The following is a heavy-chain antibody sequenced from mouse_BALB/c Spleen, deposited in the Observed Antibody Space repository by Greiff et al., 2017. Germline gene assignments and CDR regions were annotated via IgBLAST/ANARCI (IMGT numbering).Heavy chain of an antibody. CDR2: ISDGGSYT. CDR3: ARGGYYGSSYEDY. J-gene: IGHJ2*01. CDR1: GFTFSDYY. V-gene: IGHV5-4*02. D-gene: IGHD1-1*01. Sequence: EVKLVESGGGLVKPGGSLKLSCAASGFTFSDYYMYWVRQTPEKRLEWVATISDGGSYTYYPDSVKGRFTISRDNAKNNLYLQMSSLKSEDTAMYYCARGGYYGSSYEDYWGQGTTLTVSS.